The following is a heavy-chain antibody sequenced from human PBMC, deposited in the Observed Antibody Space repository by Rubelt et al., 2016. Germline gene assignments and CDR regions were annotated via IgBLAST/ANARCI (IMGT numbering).Heavy chain of an antibody. CDR1: GGSFSGYY. Sequence: QVQLQQWGAGLLKPSETLSLTCAVYGGSFSGYYWSWIRQPPGKGLEWIGEINHSGSTNYNPSLKGRVTISVDTSKNQFSLKLSSVTAADTAVYYCARGYPGTNFDYWGQGTLVTVSS. CDR3: ARGYPGTNFDY. J-gene: IGHJ4*02. CDR2: INHSGST. D-gene: IGHD1-1*01. V-gene: IGHV4-34*01.